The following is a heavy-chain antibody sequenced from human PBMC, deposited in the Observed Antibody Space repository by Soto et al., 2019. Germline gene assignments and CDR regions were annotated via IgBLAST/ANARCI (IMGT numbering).Heavy chain of an antibody. CDR1: GGSISSYY. J-gene: IGHJ5*02. Sequence: PSETLSLTCTVSGGSISSYYWSWIRQPPGEGLEWIGYIYYSGSNNYNPSLKSRVTISVDTSKNQFSLKLSSVTAADTAVYYCARDGYGSGSYYHWFDPWGQGTLVTVSS. V-gene: IGHV4-59*01. CDR3: ARDGYGSGSYYHWFDP. CDR2: IYYSGSN. D-gene: IGHD3-10*01.